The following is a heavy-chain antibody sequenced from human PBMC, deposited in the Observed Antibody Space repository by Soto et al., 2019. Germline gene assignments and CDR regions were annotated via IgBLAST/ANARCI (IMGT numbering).Heavy chain of an antibody. J-gene: IGHJ4*02. Sequence: ASVNVSCKASGYTFTVYYMHWLRQAPGQGLELMGWINPNSGGTNYAQKFQGRVTMTRDTSISTAYMELSRLRSDDTAVYYCARVRPEQQLAFDYWGQGTLVTVSS. CDR1: GYTFTVYY. CDR3: ARVRPEQQLAFDY. D-gene: IGHD6-13*01. CDR2: INPNSGGT. V-gene: IGHV1-2*02.